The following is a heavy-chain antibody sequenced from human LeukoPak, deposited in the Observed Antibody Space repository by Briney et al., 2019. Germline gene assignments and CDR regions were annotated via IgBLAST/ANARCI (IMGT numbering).Heavy chain of an antibody. CDR2: IIPIFGTA. CDR3: ARTPPKFDWLSHHFDY. Sequence: ASVKVSCKASGGTFSSYAIRWVRQAPGQGLEWMGGIIPIFGTANYAQKFQGRVTITADESTSTAYMELSSLRSEDTAVYYCARTPPKFDWLSHHFDYWGQGTLVTVSS. V-gene: IGHV1-69*13. CDR1: GGTFSSYA. J-gene: IGHJ4*02. D-gene: IGHD3-9*01.